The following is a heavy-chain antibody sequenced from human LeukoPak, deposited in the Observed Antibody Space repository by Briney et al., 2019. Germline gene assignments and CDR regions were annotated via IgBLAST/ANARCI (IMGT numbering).Heavy chain of an antibody. V-gene: IGHV3-23*01. J-gene: IGHJ4*02. Sequence: GGSLRLSCAASGFTFSSYEMNWVRQAPGKGLEWVSVISGSGETTFYADSVRGRFTISRDNSKSTLYLQMTSLRAEDTGVYYCAKKIDSGSYPLDYCGQGTLVTISS. CDR1: GFTFSSYE. CDR2: ISGSGETT. D-gene: IGHD3-10*01. CDR3: AKKIDSGSYPLDY.